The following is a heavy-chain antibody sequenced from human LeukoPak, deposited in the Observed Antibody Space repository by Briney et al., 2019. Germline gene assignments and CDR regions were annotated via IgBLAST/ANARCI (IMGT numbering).Heavy chain of an antibody. CDR2: IKPSSGDT. J-gene: IGHJ4*02. Sequence: ASVKVSCKASGYTFTGYYVHWVRQAPGQGLEWMGWIKPSSGDTNYAQKFQGRVSMTRDTSISTAYMELSRLRSEDTAVYYCARDLVRGPTGYWGQGTLVTVSS. V-gene: IGHV1-2*02. D-gene: IGHD3-10*01. CDR3: ARDLVRGPTGY. CDR1: GYTFTGYY.